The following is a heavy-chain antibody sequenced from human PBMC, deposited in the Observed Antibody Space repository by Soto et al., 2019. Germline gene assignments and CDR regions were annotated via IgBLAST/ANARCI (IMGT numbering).Heavy chain of an antibody. D-gene: IGHD2-2*01. J-gene: IGHJ4*02. CDR3: AGPVGYCSSTICSPIDC. CDR1: GYSFTSYL. CDR2: IYPGDSDT. Sequence: GESLKISCKGSGYSFTSYLIGWVRQMPGKGLDWLGIIYPGDSDTRYSPSFQGKVTISADKSISTAYLQWSSLKASDTAMYYCAGPVGYCSSTICSPIDCWRQGTLGTVAS. V-gene: IGHV5-51*01.